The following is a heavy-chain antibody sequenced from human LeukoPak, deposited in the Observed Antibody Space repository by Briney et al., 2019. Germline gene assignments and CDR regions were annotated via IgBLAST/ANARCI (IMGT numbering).Heavy chain of an antibody. Sequence: PGGSLRLSCAASGFTFSSYAMHWVRQAPGKGLEWVAVISYDGSNKYYADSVKGRFTISRDNSKNTLYLQMNSLRAEDTAVYYCARDPREYSGLYYFDYWGQGTLVTVSS. J-gene: IGHJ4*02. CDR2: ISYDGSNK. D-gene: IGHD5-12*01. CDR3: ARDPREYSGLYYFDY. CDR1: GFTFSSYA. V-gene: IGHV3-30*01.